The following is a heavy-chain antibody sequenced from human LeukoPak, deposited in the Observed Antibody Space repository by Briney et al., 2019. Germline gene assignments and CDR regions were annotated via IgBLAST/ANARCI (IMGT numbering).Heavy chain of an antibody. CDR2: INPNSGGT. CDR3: ARSRRSITFAGVIVLAP. D-gene: IGHD3-16*02. J-gene: IGHJ5*02. V-gene: IGHV1-2*02. Sequence: ASVKVSCKASGYTFTGYYMHWVRQAPGQGLEWMGWINPNSGGTNYAQKFQGRVTMTRDTSISTAYMELSRLRSDDTAVYYCARSRRSITFAGVIVLAPWGQGTLVTVSS. CDR1: GYTFTGYY.